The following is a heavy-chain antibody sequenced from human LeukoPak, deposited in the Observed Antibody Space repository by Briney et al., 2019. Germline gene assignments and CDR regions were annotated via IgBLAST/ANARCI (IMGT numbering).Heavy chain of an antibody. CDR3: ARSSGSYFEPFDY. CDR1: GYTFTGYF. J-gene: IGHJ4*02. V-gene: IGHV1-2*02. CDR2: INPNNGGT. Sequence: GASVKVSCKASGYTFTGYFIHWVRQAPGQGLEWMGWINPNNGGTNYAQKFQGRVTMTRDTSISTGYMELSRLRSDDTALYYCARSSGSYFEPFDYWGQGTLVTVSS. D-gene: IGHD1-26*01.